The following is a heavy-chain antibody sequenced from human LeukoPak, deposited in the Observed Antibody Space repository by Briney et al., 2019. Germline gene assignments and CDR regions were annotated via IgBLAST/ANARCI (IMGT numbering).Heavy chain of an antibody. D-gene: IGHD2-2*01. CDR2: INHGGST. CDR3: ARLYCGSTSCYFSALDS. V-gene: IGHV4-34*01. Sequence: SETLSLTCAVYGGSFSGYYWSWIRQPPGKGLEWIGEINHGGSTNYNPSLKSRVTISIDTSKNQFSLKLSSVTAADTAIYYCARLYCGSTSCYFSALDSWGQGTLVTVSS. CDR1: GGSFSGYY. J-gene: IGHJ4*02.